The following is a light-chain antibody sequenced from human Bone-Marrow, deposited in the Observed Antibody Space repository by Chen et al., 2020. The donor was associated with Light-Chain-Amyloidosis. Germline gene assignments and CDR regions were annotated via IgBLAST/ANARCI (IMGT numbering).Light chain of an antibody. CDR3: SSYTITNTLV. V-gene: IGLV2-14*01. CDR2: EVT. Sequence: QSALTQPASVSGSTGQSITISCTGTSSDVGGDNHVSWYQKHPDKAPKHMIYEVTNRPSWVPDRLSGYKSDNTASLTTYELQTEDEADYCCSSYTITNTLVFGSGTRVTVL. CDR1: SSDVGGDNH. J-gene: IGLJ1*01.